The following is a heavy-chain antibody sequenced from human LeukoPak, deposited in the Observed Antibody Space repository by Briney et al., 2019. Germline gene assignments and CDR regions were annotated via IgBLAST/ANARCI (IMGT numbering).Heavy chain of an antibody. CDR2: INPNSGGT. CDR1: GYTFTGYY. D-gene: IGHD1-14*01. CDR3: ARVTPYLTGVEPEPHFDY. Sequence: ASVKVSCKASGYTFTGYYMHWVRQAPGQGLEWMVWINPNSGGTNYAQKFQGRVTMTRETSISTGYMELSRLRSDDTVVYYCARVTPYLTGVEPEPHFDYWGQGTLVTVSS. V-gene: IGHV1-2*02. J-gene: IGHJ4*02.